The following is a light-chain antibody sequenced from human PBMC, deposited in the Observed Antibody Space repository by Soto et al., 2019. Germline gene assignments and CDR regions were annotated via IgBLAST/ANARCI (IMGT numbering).Light chain of an antibody. J-gene: IGLJ2*01. Sequence: QSALTQPPSASGSPGQSVTISCTGTSSDVGGYNYVSWYHQHPGKAPKLMIYEVSKRPSGVPDRFSGAKSGNTASLTDSGLQAEDEADYYCSSYAGSNNLVVFGGGTKLTVL. CDR1: SSDVGGYNY. CDR2: EVS. V-gene: IGLV2-8*01. CDR3: SSYAGSNNLVV.